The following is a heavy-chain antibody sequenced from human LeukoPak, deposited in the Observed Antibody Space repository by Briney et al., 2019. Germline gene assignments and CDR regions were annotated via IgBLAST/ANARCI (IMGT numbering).Heavy chain of an antibody. CDR1: GLTFSNYW. J-gene: IGHJ6*03. V-gene: IGHV3-7*01. Sequence: GGSLRLSCAASGLTFSNYWMSWVRQGSGKGLEWVANIKHDGSEKYYIDSVKGRFTISRDNAKNSVYLQMNRLRAEDTAVYYCARVRREMKRSLGRTTEYSYYYYMDVWGKGTTVTVS. CDR2: IKHDGSEK. D-gene: IGHD1/OR15-1a*01. CDR3: ARVRREMKRSLGRTTEYSYYYYMDV.